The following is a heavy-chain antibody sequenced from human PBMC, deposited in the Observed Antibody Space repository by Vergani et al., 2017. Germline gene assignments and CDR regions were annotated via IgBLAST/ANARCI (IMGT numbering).Heavy chain of an antibody. CDR1: GGTFSSYA. D-gene: IGHD5-12*01. V-gene: IGHV3-73*01. J-gene: IGHJ4*02. CDR2: IRSKANSYAT. CDR3: TRTAYDGVDY. Sequence: VQLVQSGAEVKKPGSSVKVSCKASGGTFSSYAISWVRQAPGQGLEWVGRIRSKANSYATAYAASLKGRFTISRDDSKNTAYLQMNSLKTEDTAVYYCTRTAYDGVDYWGQGTLVTVSS.